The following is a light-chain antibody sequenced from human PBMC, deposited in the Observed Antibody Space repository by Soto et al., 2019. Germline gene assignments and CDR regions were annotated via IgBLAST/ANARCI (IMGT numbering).Light chain of an antibody. CDR1: QSVSID. V-gene: IGKV3-11*01. CDR2: DAS. Sequence: EVVLTQSPATLSLSPGDRATLSCRASQSVSIDFAWYQQKPGQAPRLLIYDASNRATGIPARFSGSGSGTDFTLTISSLEPEDFALYYCQHPHNFGPGTKVDIK. CDR3: QHPHN. J-gene: IGKJ3*01.